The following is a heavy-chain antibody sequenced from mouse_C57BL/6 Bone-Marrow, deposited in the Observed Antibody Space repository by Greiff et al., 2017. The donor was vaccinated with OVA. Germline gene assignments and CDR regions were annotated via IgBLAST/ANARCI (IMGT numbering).Heavy chain of an antibody. CDR2: IDPEDVDT. V-gene: IGHV14-1*01. CDR3: TTDYGSSYWDFDV. CDR1: GFNIQDYY. D-gene: IGHD1-1*01. Sequence: EVQLQQSGAELVRPGASVKLSCTASGFNIQDYYMHWVKQRPKQGMEWIGRIDPEDVDTEYAPKFQGKATMTADTSSNTAYLQLSSLTSEDTAVYYCTTDYGSSYWDFDVWGTGTTVTVSS. J-gene: IGHJ1*03.